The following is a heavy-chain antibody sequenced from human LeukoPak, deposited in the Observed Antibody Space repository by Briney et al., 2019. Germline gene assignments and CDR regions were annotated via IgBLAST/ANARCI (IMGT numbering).Heavy chain of an antibody. D-gene: IGHD3-9*01. CDR1: GFTFSDSA. V-gene: IGHV3-73*01. Sequence: HPGGSLRLSCAASGFTFSDSAMQWVRQVSGKGLEWVGRIRNKAKNYATEYAASVKGRFTISRDDSKNTAYLQMNSLTTEDTAIYYCTSVLYTISKWDFQHWGQGTLVTVSS. CDR2: IRNKAKNYAT. J-gene: IGHJ1*01. CDR3: TSVLYTISKWDFQH.